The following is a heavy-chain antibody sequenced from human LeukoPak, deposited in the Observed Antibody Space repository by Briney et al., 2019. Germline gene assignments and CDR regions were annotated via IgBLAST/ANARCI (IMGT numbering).Heavy chain of an antibody. D-gene: IGHD3-22*01. CDR1: GFTFSSYA. CDR2: ISGSGGST. J-gene: IGHJ3*02. CDR3: ATFDSSGYYGAFDI. Sequence: PGGSLRLSCTASGFTFSSYAMSWVRQAPWKGLEWVTAISGSGGSTYYADPVKGRFTISRDNSKNTLYLQMNSLRAEDTAVYYCATFDSSGYYGAFDIWGQGTMVTVSS. V-gene: IGHV3-23*01.